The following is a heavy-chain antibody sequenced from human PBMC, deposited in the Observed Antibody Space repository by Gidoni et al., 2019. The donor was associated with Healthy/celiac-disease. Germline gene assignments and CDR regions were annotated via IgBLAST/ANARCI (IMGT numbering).Heavy chain of an antibody. D-gene: IGHD3-10*01. CDR1: GGSISSYY. Sequence: QVQLQESGPGLVKPSETMSLTCTVSGGSISSYYWSWIRQPPGKGLEWIGYIYYSGSTNYNPSLKSRVTISVDTSKNQFSLKLSSVTAADTAVYYCARHKGVWFGEFGGWFDPWGQGTLVTVSS. CDR2: IYYSGST. V-gene: IGHV4-59*08. CDR3: ARHKGVWFGEFGGWFDP. J-gene: IGHJ5*02.